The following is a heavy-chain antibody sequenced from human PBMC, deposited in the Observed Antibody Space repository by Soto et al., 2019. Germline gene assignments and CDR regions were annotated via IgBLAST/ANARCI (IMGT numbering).Heavy chain of an antibody. CDR3: ARVGSFDY. D-gene: IGHD3-10*01. Sequence: QVQLVESGGGVVQPGRSLRLSCAASGFTFSSYAMHWVRQAPGKGLEWVAVISYDGSNKYYADSVKGRFTISRDNSKNTLYLQMSSLRAEDTAVYYCARVGSFDYWGQGTLVTVSS. J-gene: IGHJ4*02. CDR2: ISYDGSNK. V-gene: IGHV3-30-3*01. CDR1: GFTFSSYA.